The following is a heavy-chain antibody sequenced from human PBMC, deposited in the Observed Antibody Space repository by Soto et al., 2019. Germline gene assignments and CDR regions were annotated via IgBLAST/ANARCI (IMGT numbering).Heavy chain of an antibody. J-gene: IGHJ6*02. CDR1: GGTFSSYA. CDR2: IWSAGLI. Sequence: GASVKVSCKASGGTFSSYAISWVRQAPGKGLEWVSIIWSAGLIYYADSVRGRFTISRDISKNILYLEMTSLRADDTAVYYCAREAPMDVWGQGTTVTVSS. V-gene: IGHV3-23*01. CDR3: AREAPMDV.